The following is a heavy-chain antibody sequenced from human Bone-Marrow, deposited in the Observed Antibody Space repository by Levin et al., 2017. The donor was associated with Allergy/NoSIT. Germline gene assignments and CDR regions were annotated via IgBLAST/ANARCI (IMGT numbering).Heavy chain of an antibody. J-gene: IGHJ4*02. CDR1: GGSISSSSYY. CDR2: IFYSGDT. Sequence: SQTLSLTCSVSGGSISSSSYYWGWIRQPPGKGLEWIGSIFYSGDTFYNPSLKSRATMSVDTSNNQFSLMLNSVTAADTALYYCARRRGDPFDFWGQGLLFTVSS. V-gene: IGHV4-39*01. CDR3: ARRRGDPFDF. D-gene: IGHD4-17*01.